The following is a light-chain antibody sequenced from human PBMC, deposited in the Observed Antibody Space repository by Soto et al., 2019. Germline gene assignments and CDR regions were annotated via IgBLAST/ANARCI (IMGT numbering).Light chain of an antibody. Sequence: DIVLTQSPGTLSLSPGERATLSCRASQSVSSSYLAWYQQKPGQAPRLLIYGSTRATGIPARFSGSGSGTEFTLTISSLQSEDSALYYCQQYNWWPWTFGQGTKVDIK. J-gene: IGKJ1*01. CDR1: QSVSSSY. CDR2: GS. V-gene: IGKV3-15*01. CDR3: QQYNWWPWT.